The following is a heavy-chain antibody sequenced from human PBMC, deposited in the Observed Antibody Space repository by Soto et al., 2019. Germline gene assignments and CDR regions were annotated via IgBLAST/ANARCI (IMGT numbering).Heavy chain of an antibody. CDR2: IYYSGST. CDR1: GGSISSGDYY. J-gene: IGHJ4*02. Sequence: SETLSLTCTVSGGSISSGDYYWSWIRQPPGKGLEWIGYIYYSGSTYYSPSLKSRVTISVDTSKNQFSLKLSSVTAADTAVYYGARVNSGYYSLFDYWGQGTLVTVSS. CDR3: ARVNSGYYSLFDY. D-gene: IGHD3-22*01. V-gene: IGHV4-30-4*01.